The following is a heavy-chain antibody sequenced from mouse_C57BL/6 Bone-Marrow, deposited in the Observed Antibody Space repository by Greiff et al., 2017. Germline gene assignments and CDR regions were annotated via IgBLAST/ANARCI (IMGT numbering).Heavy chain of an antibody. J-gene: IGHJ4*01. CDR2: IDPSDSYT. Sequence: QVQLQQSGAELVMPGASVKLSCKASGYTFTSYWMHWVKQRPGQGLEWIGEIDPSDSYTNYNQKFKGKSTLTVDKSSSTAYMQLSSLTSEDSAVYYCARLAARDYWGQGTSVTVSS. CDR3: ARLAARDY. CDR1: GYTFTSYW. V-gene: IGHV1-69*01.